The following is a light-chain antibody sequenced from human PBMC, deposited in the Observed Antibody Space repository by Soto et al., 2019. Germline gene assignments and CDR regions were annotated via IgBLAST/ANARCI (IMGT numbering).Light chain of an antibody. CDR2: GAS. CDR3: QQYGAAPWT. Sequence: EVVLTQSPATVSLSPGDTATLSCRASQSISSRFLAWYQHKPGQAPRLLIYGASTRATGSPDRFSGSGSGTDFTLTISSLEPEDFAVYFCQQYGAAPWTFGQGTKVEVK. V-gene: IGKV3-20*01. J-gene: IGKJ1*01. CDR1: QSISSRF.